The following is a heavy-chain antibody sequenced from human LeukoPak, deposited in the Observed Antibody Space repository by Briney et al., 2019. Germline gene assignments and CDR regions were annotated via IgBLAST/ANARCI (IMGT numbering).Heavy chain of an antibody. J-gene: IGHJ6*03. Sequence: GRSLRLSCAASGFTFSSYAMHWVRQAPGKGLVWVAGITNDGTTGYADSVKGRFTISRDSAKTTVYLQMNSLSSEDTAVYYCGREGDFYYMDVWGKGTTVTVSS. V-gene: IGHV3-74*01. CDR3: GREGDFYYMDV. CDR1: GFTFSSYA. CDR2: ITNDGTT. D-gene: IGHD1-26*01.